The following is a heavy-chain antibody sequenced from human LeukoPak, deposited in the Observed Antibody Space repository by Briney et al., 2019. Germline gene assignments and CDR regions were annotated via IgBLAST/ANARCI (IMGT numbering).Heavy chain of an antibody. Sequence: AESLSLTCTVSGCSISGSSYYWGWIRQPPGKGLESIGRIDYSGSTYYNPSLKSRVTISVATSKNPMSLKLSSMTAAGTAVYYCARCLGFRIGSSWYPDAFDIWGQGKMVTVSS. CDR3: ARCLGFRIGSSWYPDAFDI. CDR1: GCSISGSSYY. CDR2: IDYSGST. V-gene: IGHV4-39*07. D-gene: IGHD6-13*01. J-gene: IGHJ3*02.